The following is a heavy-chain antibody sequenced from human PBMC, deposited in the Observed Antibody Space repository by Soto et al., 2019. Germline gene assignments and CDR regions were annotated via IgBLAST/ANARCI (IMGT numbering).Heavy chain of an antibody. CDR2: ISHDGTNK. Sequence: GGSLRLSCAASGFTFSNFAIHWVRQAPGKGLEWVAVISHDGTNKYYADSVKGRFTISRDNSNNTLYLQMNSLRAEDTAAYYCARNYYGSGSYLGPFGYWGQGTLVTVPS. CDR3: ARNYYGSGSYLGPFGY. D-gene: IGHD3-10*01. CDR1: GFTFSNFA. V-gene: IGHV3-30-3*01. J-gene: IGHJ4*02.